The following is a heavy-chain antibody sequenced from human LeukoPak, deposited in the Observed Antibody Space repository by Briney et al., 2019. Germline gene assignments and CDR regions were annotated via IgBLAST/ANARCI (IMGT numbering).Heavy chain of an antibody. CDR1: GYTFTSYD. D-gene: IGHD6-6*01. J-gene: IGHJ4*02. CDR2: IIPIFGTA. CDR3: ARGKPGIAARPGYFDY. V-gene: IGHV1-69*13. Sequence: ASVKVSCKASGYTFTSYDINWVRQAPGQGLEWMGGIIPIFGTANYAQKFQGRVTITADESTSTAYMELSSLRSEDTAVYYCARGKPGIAARPGYFDYWGQGTLVTVSS.